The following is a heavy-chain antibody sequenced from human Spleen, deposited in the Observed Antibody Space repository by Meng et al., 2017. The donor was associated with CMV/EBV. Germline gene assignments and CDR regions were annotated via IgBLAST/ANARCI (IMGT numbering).Heavy chain of an antibody. V-gene: IGHV4-34*01. CDR3: ARGGVAARLRWFDP. D-gene: IGHD6-6*01. J-gene: IGHJ5*02. CDR2: ISHRGTT. CDR1: GGSFSDYS. Sequence: GSLRLSCAVYGGSFSDYSWGWVRQPPGKGLEWIGEISHRGTTNYTPSLKSRITMSLDTSKKQMFLKLTSVTAADTAVYYCARGGVAARLRWFDPWGQGTLVTVSS.